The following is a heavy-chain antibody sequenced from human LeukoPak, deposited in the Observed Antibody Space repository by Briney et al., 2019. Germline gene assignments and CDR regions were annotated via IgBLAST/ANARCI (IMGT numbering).Heavy chain of an antibody. J-gene: IGHJ5*02. CDR2: INHSGST. D-gene: IGHD4-11*01. Sequence: SETLSLTCAVYGGSFSGYYWSWIRQPPGKGLEWIGEINHSGSTNYNPSLKSRVTISVDTSKNQFSLKLSSVTAADTAVYYCARVCNLYNWFDPWGQGTLVTVSS. CDR3: ARVCNLYNWFDP. CDR1: GGSFSGYY. V-gene: IGHV4-34*01.